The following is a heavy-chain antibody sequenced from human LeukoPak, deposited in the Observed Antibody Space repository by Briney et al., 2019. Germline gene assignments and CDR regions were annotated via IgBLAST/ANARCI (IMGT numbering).Heavy chain of an antibody. CDR2: IFPGDSDT. D-gene: IGHD3-9*01. J-gene: IGHJ4*02. V-gene: IGHV5-51*01. Sequence: PGESLKISCKGSGYSFTSYWIGWARQLPGEGPEWVGFIFPGDSDTQYSPSFQGQVTISADKSVTTAFLQWSSLKTSDTAIYYCARQYDLLAGPYYFDFWGQGTLVAVSA. CDR1: GYSFTSYW. CDR3: ARQYDLLAGPYYFDF.